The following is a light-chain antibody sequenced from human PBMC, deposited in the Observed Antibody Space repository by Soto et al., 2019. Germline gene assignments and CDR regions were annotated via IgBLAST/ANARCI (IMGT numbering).Light chain of an antibody. Sequence: IPMTQSPSTLSASVGDRVTITCRASQNINNWLAWYQQKAGKVPNLLIFDASTLERGVPSRFRGSGSGTEFTLTIDSLQPDDFATYYCQQYNTYWTLGQGTKVDIK. CDR2: DAS. V-gene: IGKV1-5*01. J-gene: IGKJ1*01. CDR3: QQYNTYWT. CDR1: QNINNW.